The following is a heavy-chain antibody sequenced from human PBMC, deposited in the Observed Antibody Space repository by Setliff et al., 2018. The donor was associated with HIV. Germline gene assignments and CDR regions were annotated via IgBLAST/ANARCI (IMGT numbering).Heavy chain of an antibody. D-gene: IGHD3-10*01. J-gene: IGHJ6*02. CDR3: ARARYIVIRGDAGMDV. CDR2: IYHSGST. CDR1: AYSISSGYY. Sequence: SETLSLTCAVSAYSISSGYYWGWIRQPPGKGLEWIGSIYHSGSTYYNPSLMSRVTISVDTSKNQVSLKLSSVTASDTAVYYCARARYIVIRGDAGMDVWGPGTTVTVSS. V-gene: IGHV4-38-2*01.